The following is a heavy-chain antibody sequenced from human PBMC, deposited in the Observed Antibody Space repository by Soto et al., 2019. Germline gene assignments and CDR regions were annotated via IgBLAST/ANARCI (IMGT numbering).Heavy chain of an antibody. CDR1: GFTFSSYA. D-gene: IGHD3-22*01. CDR2: ISYDGSNK. Sequence: LRLSCAASGFTFSSYAMHWVRQAPGKGLEWVAVISYDGSNKYYADSVKGRFTISRDNSKNTLYLQMNSLRAEDTAVYYCARDDYYDSSGPTHWGQGTLVTVSS. CDR3: ARDDYYDSSGPTH. V-gene: IGHV3-30-3*01. J-gene: IGHJ4*02.